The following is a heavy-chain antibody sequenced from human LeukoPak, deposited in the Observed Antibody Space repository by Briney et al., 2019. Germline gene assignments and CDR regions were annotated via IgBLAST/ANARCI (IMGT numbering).Heavy chain of an antibody. CDR3: ARRGYRGSDYYYYGMDV. D-gene: IGHD5-12*01. V-gene: IGHV5-51*01. J-gene: IGHJ6*02. CDR1: GYSFTSYW. Sequence: AGESLKISCKGSGYSFTSYWIGWVRQMPGKGLEWMGIIYPGDSDTRYSPSFQGQVTISADKSISTAYLQWSSLKASDTAMYYCARRGYRGSDYYYYGMDVWSQGTTVTVSS. CDR2: IYPGDSDT.